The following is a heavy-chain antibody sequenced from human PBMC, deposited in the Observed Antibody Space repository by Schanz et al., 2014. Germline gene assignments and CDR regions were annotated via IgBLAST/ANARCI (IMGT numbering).Heavy chain of an antibody. CDR3: AKDPYGSGNHYTY. CDR2: IYSGDNT. Sequence: EVQLVESGGGLIQPGGSLRLSCAVSGFTVSTNYMSWVRQAPGKGLEWVSVIYSGDNTYYADSVKGRFTISRDNSKNTLYVQLNSLRAEDTAVYYCAKDPYGSGNHYTYWGRGALVSVSS. J-gene: IGHJ4*02. D-gene: IGHD3-10*01. CDR1: GFTVSTNY. V-gene: IGHV3-53*01.